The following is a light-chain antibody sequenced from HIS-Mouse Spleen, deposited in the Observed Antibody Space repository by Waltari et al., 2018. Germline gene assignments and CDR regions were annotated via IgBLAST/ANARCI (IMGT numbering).Light chain of an antibody. Sequence: QSALTQPASVSGSPGQSLTISCTGPSSDVGSYNLVPWYQQHPGKAPKLMIYEGSKRPSGVSNRFSGSKSGNTASLTISGLQAEDEADYYCCSYAGSSTWVFGGGTKLTVL. CDR1: SSDVGSYNL. CDR3: CSYAGSSTWV. CDR2: EGS. J-gene: IGLJ3*02. V-gene: IGLV2-23*01.